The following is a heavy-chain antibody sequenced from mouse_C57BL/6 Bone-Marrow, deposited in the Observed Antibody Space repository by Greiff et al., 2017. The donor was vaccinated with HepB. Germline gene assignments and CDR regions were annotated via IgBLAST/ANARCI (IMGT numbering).Heavy chain of an antibody. V-gene: IGHV5-2*03. CDR3: ARRGYDGYYGFFAY. D-gene: IGHD2-3*01. CDR2: INSDGGST. J-gene: IGHJ3*01. CDR1: EYEFPSHD. Sequence: EVKVEESGGGLVQPGESLKLSCESNEYEFPSHDMSWVRKTPEKRLELVAAINSDGGSTYYPDTMERRFIISRDNTKKTLYLQMSSLRSEDTALYYCARRGYDGYYGFFAYWGQGTLVTVSA.